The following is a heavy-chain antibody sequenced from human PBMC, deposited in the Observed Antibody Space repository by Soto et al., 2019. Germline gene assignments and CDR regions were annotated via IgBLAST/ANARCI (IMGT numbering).Heavy chain of an antibody. D-gene: IGHD1-26*01. V-gene: IGHV4-59*08. J-gene: IGHJ3*02. Sequence: SETLSLTCTVSGGSISGYYWSWIRQPPGKGLEWIGYIYYSGSTNYNPSLKSRVTISVDTSKNQFSLKLGSVTAADTAVYYCRGSGSSLDAFDIWGQGTMVTVSS. CDR3: RGSGSSLDAFDI. CDR1: GGSISGYY. CDR2: IYYSGST.